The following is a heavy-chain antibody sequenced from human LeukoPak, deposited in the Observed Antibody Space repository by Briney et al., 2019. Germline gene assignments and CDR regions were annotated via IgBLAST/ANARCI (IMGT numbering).Heavy chain of an antibody. CDR2: IYYSGTT. V-gene: IGHV4-59*08. J-gene: IGHJ4*02. CDR3: ARQTAKNVDTARFDS. Sequence: PSETLSLTCAISGGSINNYYWSWIRQPPGKGLEWIGYIYYSGTTNYGPSLNSRVNISQDTAKNQFSLRLSSVTAADTAVYYCARQTAKNVDTARFDSWGQGTLVTVSS. CDR1: GGSINNYY. D-gene: IGHD5-18*01.